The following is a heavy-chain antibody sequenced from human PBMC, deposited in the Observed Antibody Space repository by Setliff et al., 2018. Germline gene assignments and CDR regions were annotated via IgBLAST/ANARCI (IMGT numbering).Heavy chain of an antibody. CDR3: TTPLIVVVPAATLRGYSGYEITDY. Sequence: ASVKVSCKASGYTFTGYYMHWVRQAPGQGLEWMGRINPNSGGTNYAQKFQGRVTMTRDTSISTAYMELNSLKTEDTAVYYCTTPLIVVVPAATLRGYSGYEITDYWGQGTLVTVSS. V-gene: IGHV1-2*06. D-gene: IGHD2-2*01. CDR2: INPNSGGT. J-gene: IGHJ4*02. CDR1: GYTFTGYY.